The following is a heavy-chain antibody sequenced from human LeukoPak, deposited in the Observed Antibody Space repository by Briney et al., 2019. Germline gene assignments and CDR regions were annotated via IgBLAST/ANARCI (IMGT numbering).Heavy chain of an antibody. CDR3: ARVSQQWLCDY. CDR2: INPNSGGT. V-gene: IGHV1-2*06. Sequence: ASVKVSCKASGYTFTGYYMHWVRQAPGQGLEWMGRINPNSGGTNYALKFQGRVTMTRDTSISTAYMELSRLRSDDTAVYYCARVSQQWLCDYWGQGTLVTVSS. D-gene: IGHD6-19*01. J-gene: IGHJ4*02. CDR1: GYTFTGYY.